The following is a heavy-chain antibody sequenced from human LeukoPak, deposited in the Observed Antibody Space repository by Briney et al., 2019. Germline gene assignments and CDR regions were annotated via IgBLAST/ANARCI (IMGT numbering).Heavy chain of an antibody. CDR3: ARSETGEWLPVDS. D-gene: IGHD3-16*01. V-gene: IGHV4-61*01. CDR1: GVSVTSGSYY. CDR2: INYSGST. Sequence: SETLSLTCTVSGVSVTSGSYYWGWIRQPPGKGLEWIGYINYSGSTNYNPSLKSRVSISIDTSKNQFSLKLSSVTAADTAVYYCARSETGEWLPVDSWGQGTLVTVSS. J-gene: IGHJ4*02.